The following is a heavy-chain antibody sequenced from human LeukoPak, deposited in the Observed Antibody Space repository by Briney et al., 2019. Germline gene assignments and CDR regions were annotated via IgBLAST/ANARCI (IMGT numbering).Heavy chain of an antibody. CDR3: ATDLPHYDSSGYIPLARPGRNI. Sequence: ASVKVSCKASGYTFTSYNMHWVRQAPGQGLEWMGMINPSGRSTSYAQKFQGRVTMTRDMSTSKVYMELSSLRSEDTAVYYCATDLPHYDSSGYIPLARPGRNIWGQGTMVTVSS. CDR1: GYTFTSYN. J-gene: IGHJ3*02. CDR2: INPSGRST. V-gene: IGHV1-46*01. D-gene: IGHD3-22*01.